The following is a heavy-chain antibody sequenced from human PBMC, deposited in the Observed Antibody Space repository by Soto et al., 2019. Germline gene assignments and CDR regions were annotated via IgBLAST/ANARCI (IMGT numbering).Heavy chain of an antibody. J-gene: IGHJ4*02. Sequence: SETLSLTCAVYGGSFSGYYWTWIRQPPGTGLEWIGEINHSGSTNYNPSLRSRVTISVDTSSSQFSLELSSVTAADTAVYYCARGLISGSYYSGCWYYFDSWXQGTQVTVSS. V-gene: IGHV4-34*01. CDR3: ARGLISGSYYSGCWYYFDS. CDR1: GGSFSGYY. CDR2: INHSGST. D-gene: IGHD1-26*01.